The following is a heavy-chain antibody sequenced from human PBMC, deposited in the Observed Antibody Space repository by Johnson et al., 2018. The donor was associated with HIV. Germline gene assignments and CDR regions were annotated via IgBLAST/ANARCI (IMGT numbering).Heavy chain of an antibody. CDR3: AKLRSGSYAVDAFDI. CDR2: ISYAGSNK. D-gene: IGHD1-26*01. V-gene: IGHV3-30*18. CDR1: GFTFDDYG. Sequence: QVQLVESGGGVVRPGGSLRLSCAASGFTFDDYGMSWVRQAPGKGLEWVAVISYAGSNKYYADSVKGRFTISRDNAKNSLYLQMNSLRAEDTALYYCAKLRSGSYAVDAFDIWGRGTMVTVSS. J-gene: IGHJ3*02.